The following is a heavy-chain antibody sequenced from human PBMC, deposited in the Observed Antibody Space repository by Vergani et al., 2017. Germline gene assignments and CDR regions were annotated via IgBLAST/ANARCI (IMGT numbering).Heavy chain of an antibody. Sequence: EVQLVQSGAEVKKPGATMKISCKVSGYTFTDHYMHWVKQAPGKGLEWMGRVDPEDGETIYAEKFKGRVTIAADTSTDTAHVDLSSLRSEDTGVYYCATPQTVTTGGMEVWGQGTTVIVSS. V-gene: IGHV1-69-2*01. CDR3: ATPQTVTTGGMEV. CDR1: GYTFTDHY. CDR2: VDPEDGET. D-gene: IGHD4-17*01. J-gene: IGHJ6*02.